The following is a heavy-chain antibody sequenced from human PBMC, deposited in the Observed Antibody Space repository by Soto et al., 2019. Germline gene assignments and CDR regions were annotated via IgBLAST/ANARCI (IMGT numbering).Heavy chain of an antibody. J-gene: IGHJ4*02. D-gene: IGHD4-17*01. CDR2: IIPILGIA. CDR1: GGTFSSYT. Sequence: SVKVSCKASGGTFSSYTISWVRQATGQGLEWMGRIIPILGIANYAQKFQGRVTITADKSTSTAYMELSSLRSEDTAVYYCASSRDIYGDYEGFDYWGQGTLVTVS. V-gene: IGHV1-69*02. CDR3: ASSRDIYGDYEGFDY.